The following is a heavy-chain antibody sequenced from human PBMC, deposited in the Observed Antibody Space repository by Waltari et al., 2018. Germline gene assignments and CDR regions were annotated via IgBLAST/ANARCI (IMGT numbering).Heavy chain of an antibody. CDR1: GGSISSHY. V-gene: IGHV4-59*11. CDR3: ARGGRGSGDY. D-gene: IGHD1-26*01. CDR2: IYYSGST. Sequence: QVQLQESGPGLVKPSETLSLTCTVSGGSISSHYWSWIRQPPGKGLEWIGYIYYSGSTNYNPSLKSRVTISVDTSKNQFSLKLSAVTAADTAVYYCARGGRGSGDYWGQGTLVTVSS. J-gene: IGHJ4*02.